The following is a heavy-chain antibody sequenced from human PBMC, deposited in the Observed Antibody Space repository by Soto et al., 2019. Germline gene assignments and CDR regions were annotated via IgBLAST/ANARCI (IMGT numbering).Heavy chain of an antibody. J-gene: IGHJ4*02. CDR2: IWYDGNKK. D-gene: IGHD2-21*02. CDR3: GVDTTALPDY. V-gene: IGHV3-33*03. Sequence: PXVSLRLSCAASVFNFSSSGMHCVRQAPGKGLEWVAVIWYDGNKKYYGDSVRGRFTISRDNSKNTLYLEMNSLRAEDTAVYYCGVDTTALPDYWGQRTLLTVS. CDR1: VFNFSSSG.